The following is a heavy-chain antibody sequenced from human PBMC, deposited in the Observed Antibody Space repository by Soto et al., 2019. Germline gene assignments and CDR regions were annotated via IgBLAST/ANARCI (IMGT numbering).Heavy chain of an antibody. CDR3: ASPKIAFYNWFDP. J-gene: IGHJ5*02. CDR1: GGSISSSSYY. D-gene: IGHD3-3*02. CDR2: IYYSGST. V-gene: IGHV4-39*01. Sequence: QLQLQASGPGLVKPSETLSLTCTVSGGSISSSSYYWGWIRQPPGKGLEWIGSIYYSGSTYYNPSLKSRVTISVDTSKNQFSLKLSSVTAADPSVYYCASPKIAFYNWFDPWGQGTLVTFSA.